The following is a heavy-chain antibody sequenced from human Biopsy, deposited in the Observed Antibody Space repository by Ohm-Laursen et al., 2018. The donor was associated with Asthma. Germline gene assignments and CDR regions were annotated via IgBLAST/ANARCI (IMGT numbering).Heavy chain of an antibody. CDR1: GFTFSHYN. D-gene: IGHD1-14*01. CDR2: ITDTSRYI. V-gene: IGHV3-21*01. CDR3: ARDGPELPTELDY. J-gene: IGHJ4*02. Sequence: SLRLSCTAPGFTFSHYNMNWVRQAPGKGLEWVSSITDTSRYIKYADSAKGRFTISRDNAKNSQYLQMNSLRAEDTAVYYCARDGPELPTELDYWGPGTLVTVSS.